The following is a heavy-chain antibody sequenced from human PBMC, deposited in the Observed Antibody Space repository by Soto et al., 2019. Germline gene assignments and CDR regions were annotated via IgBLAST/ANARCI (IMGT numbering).Heavy chain of an antibody. CDR3: AKSQGIAAAGNYYSGMDV. J-gene: IGHJ6*02. V-gene: IGHV3-43*01. CDR1: GFTFDDYT. D-gene: IGHD6-13*01. Sequence: GGSLRLSCAASGFTFDDYTMHWVRQAPGKGLEWVSLISWDGGSTYYADSVKGRFTISRDNSKNSLYLQMNSLRTEDTALYYCAKSQGIAAAGNYYSGMDVWGQGTTVTVSS. CDR2: ISWDGGST.